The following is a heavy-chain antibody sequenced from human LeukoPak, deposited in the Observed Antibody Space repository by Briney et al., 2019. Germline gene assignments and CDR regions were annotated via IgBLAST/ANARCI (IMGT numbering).Heavy chain of an antibody. CDR1: GFTFSSYA. CDR2: ISGSGGST. CDR3: AKSSGYSSAAGTGTRRYFDY. Sequence: GGSLRLSCAAYGFTFSSYAMSWVRQAPGKGLEWVSAISGSGGSTYYADSVKGRFTISRDNSKNTLYLQMNSLRAEDTAVYYCAKSSGYSSAAGTGTRRYFDYWGQGTLVTVSS. V-gene: IGHV3-23*01. D-gene: IGHD6-13*01. J-gene: IGHJ4*02.